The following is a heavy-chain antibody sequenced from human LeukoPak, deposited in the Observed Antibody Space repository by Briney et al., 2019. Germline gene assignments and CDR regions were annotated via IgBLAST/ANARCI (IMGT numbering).Heavy chain of an antibody. V-gene: IGHV1-2*06. CDR1: GYTFNGYH. CDR3: ARDRSPRKYYGSGSYSEFDY. CDR2: INPNSGGT. J-gene: IGHJ4*02. D-gene: IGHD3-10*01. Sequence: GASVKVSCTASGYTFNGYHMHWVRQAPGQGLEWMGRINPNSGGTNYAQKFQGRVTMTRDTSISTAYMELSRLRSDDTAVYYCARDRSPRKYYGSGSYSEFDYWGQGTLVTVSS.